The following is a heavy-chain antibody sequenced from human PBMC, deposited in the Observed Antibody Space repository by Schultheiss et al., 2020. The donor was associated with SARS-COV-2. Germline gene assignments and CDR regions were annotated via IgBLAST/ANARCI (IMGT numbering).Heavy chain of an antibody. CDR2: IYHSGST. V-gene: IGHV4-38-2*01. D-gene: IGHD2-21*01. Sequence: SETLSLTCAVSGYPISSAYYWGWIRQPPGKGLEWIGSIYHSGSTYYNPSLKSRVTISVDKSKNQFSLKLCSVTAADTAIYYCTTRNSVMAILPFDPWGQGTLVTVSS. J-gene: IGHJ5*02. CDR3: TTRNSVMAILPFDP. CDR1: GYPISSAYY.